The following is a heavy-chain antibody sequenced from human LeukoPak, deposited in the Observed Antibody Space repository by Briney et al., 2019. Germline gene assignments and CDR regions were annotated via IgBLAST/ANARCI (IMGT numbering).Heavy chain of an antibody. CDR2: ISAYNGNT. CDR1: GYTFTSYG. D-gene: IGHD4-17*01. J-gene: IGHJ3*02. V-gene: IGHV1-18*01. CDR3: ARDPVGNDYGDYVGAFDI. Sequence: GASVKVSCKASGYTFTSYGISWVRQPPGQGLEWMGWISAYNGNTNYAQKLQGRVTMTTDTSTSTAYMELRSLRSDDTAVYYCARDPVGNDYGDYVGAFDIWGQGTMVTVSS.